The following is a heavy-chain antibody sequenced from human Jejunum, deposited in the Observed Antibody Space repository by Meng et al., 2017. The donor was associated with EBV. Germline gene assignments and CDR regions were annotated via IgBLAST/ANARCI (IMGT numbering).Heavy chain of an antibody. V-gene: IGHV6-1*01. CDR3: ARLIGNSWFVH. Sequence: QVQLQQSGPGLVKPSXXLSPTCAISGDSVSNNDATWDWIRQSPSRGLEWLGRTYYRSNWFNDYAPSVKSRTTITSDTSKNQFSLQLDSVTPEDTAVYYCARLIGNSWFVHWGQGILVTVSS. CDR1: GDSVSNNDAT. J-gene: IGHJ5*02. CDR2: TYYRSNWFN. D-gene: IGHD1-20*01.